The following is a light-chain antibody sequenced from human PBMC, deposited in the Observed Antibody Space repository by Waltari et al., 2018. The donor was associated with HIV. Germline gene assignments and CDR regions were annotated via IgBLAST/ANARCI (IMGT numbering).Light chain of an antibody. Sequence: QSALTQPPSASGSPGPSVTISCTGTNSDMGGYNYVSWYQQHPGKAPKLVISEVTKRPSGVPCRFSGSKSGTTASLTVSGLQAEDDADYYCSSYANKNGFYVVFGGGTRLTVL. CDR3: SSYANKNGFYVV. J-gene: IGLJ2*01. V-gene: IGLV2-8*01. CDR1: NSDMGGYNY. CDR2: EVT.